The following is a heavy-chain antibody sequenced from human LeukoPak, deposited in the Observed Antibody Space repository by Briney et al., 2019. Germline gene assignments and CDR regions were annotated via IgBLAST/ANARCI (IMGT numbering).Heavy chain of an antibody. CDR3: AKDRRGYSGYDYQQEYYFDY. D-gene: IGHD5-12*01. Sequence: PGGTLRLSCAASGFTFSSYGMSWVRQAPGKGLEWVSAISGSGGSTYYADSVKGRFTISRDNSKNTLYLQMNSLRAEDTAVYYCAKDRRGYSGYDYQQEYYFDYWGQGTLVTVSS. CDR1: GFTFSSYG. J-gene: IGHJ4*02. V-gene: IGHV3-23*01. CDR2: ISGSGGST.